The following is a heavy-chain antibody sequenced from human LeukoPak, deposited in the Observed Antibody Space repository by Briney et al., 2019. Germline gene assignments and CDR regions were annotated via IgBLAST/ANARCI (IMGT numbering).Heavy chain of an antibody. CDR1: GFTFTTYA. CDR3: ARDSPYDSSGDFDY. CDR2: VSGNGHHT. J-gene: IGHJ4*02. D-gene: IGHD3-22*01. V-gene: IGHV3-23*01. Sequence: PGGSLRLSCAASGFTFTTYAMSWVRQASGKGLEWVSSVSGNGHHTYYADSVKGRFIISSDNSKNMVFLQMNSLRAEDTAMYYCARDSPYDSSGDFDYWGQGTLVTVSS.